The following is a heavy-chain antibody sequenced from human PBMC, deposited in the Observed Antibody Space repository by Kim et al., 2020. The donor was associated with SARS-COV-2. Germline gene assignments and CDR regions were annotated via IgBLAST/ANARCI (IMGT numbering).Heavy chain of an antibody. Sequence: ASVKVSCKASGYTFTSYAMNWVRQAPGQGLEWMGWINTNTGNPTYAQGFTGRFVFSLDTSVSTAYLQISSLKAEDTAVYYCARVLFGKYSSSWSEFDYWGQGTLVTVSS. D-gene: IGHD6-13*01. CDR1: GYTFTSYA. CDR3: ARVLFGKYSSSWSEFDY. J-gene: IGHJ4*02. V-gene: IGHV7-4-1*02. CDR2: INTNTGNP.